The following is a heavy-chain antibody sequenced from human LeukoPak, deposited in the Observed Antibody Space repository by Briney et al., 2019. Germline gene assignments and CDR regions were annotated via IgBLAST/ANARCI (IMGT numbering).Heavy chain of an antibody. CDR2: ISGSSSYI. CDR1: GFTFSSYS. D-gene: IGHD6-19*01. J-gene: IGHJ4*02. V-gene: IGHV3-21*01. CDR3: ARDRDNVAGTRGYFDY. Sequence: PGGSLRLSCAASGFTFSSYSMNWVRQAPGKGLEWVSCISGSSSYICSADSVKGRFTISRHNAKNSLYLQMNSLRAEDTAVYYCARDRDNVAGTRGYFDYWGQGTLVTVSS.